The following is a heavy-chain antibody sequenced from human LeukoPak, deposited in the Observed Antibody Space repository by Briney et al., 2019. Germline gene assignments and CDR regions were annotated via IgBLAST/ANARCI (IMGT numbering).Heavy chain of an antibody. Sequence: GGSLRLSCAASGFTFSNYAMSWVRQAPWKGLEWVSAISGSGGSTYYADSVKGRFTISRDNSKNTLYLQMNSLRAEDTAVYYCAKGPHFRIAVAGRHRGYFDYWGQGTLVTVSS. J-gene: IGHJ4*02. V-gene: IGHV3-23*01. CDR2: ISGSGGST. CDR3: AKGPHFRIAVAGRHRGYFDY. CDR1: GFTFSNYA. D-gene: IGHD6-19*01.